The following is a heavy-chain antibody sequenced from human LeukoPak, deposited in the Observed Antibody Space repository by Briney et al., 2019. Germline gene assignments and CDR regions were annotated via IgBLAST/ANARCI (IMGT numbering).Heavy chain of an antibody. Sequence: ASVKVSCKASGYTFTNYGITWVRQAPGQGLEWMGWISPNDGETTYSQKFRGRVTMTTDTSTSTAYMELRSLRSDDTAVYYCARDHGGKVDRYFDLWGRGTLVTVSS. J-gene: IGHJ2*01. D-gene: IGHD2-15*01. CDR1: GYTFTNYG. CDR3: ARDHGGKVDRYFDL. CDR2: ISPNDGET. V-gene: IGHV1-18*01.